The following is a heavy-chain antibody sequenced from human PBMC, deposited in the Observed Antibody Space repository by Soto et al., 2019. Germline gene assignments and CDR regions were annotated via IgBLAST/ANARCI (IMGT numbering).Heavy chain of an antibody. Sequence: GGSLRLSCAVSGFNVRSYWMSWVRQAPGKGLEWVASIKEDGSEIYYLQSVRSRFAISRDSAGNALQLAMNYLSAEDKAKYFCARDIGFDYVNWGQGTLVTVSS. J-gene: IGHJ4*02. CDR3: ARDIGFDYVN. CDR1: GFNVRSYW. D-gene: IGHD5-12*01. CDR2: IKEDGSEI. V-gene: IGHV3-7*01.